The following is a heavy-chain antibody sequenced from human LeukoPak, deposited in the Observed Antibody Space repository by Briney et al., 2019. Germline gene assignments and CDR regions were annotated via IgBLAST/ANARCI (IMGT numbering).Heavy chain of an antibody. J-gene: IGHJ5*02. V-gene: IGHV1-2*02. CDR3: ARADFIDAGPYLIGP. CDR1: GYSFTDYY. CDR2: INTKSGHT. D-gene: IGHD3-3*01. Sequence: ASVRVSCKTSGYSFTDYYIHWVRQAPGQGLEWMGWINTKSGHTSSARKFQGRVTMTRDPSITTVYMDMAWLTSDDTAIYFCARADFIDAGPYLIGPWGQGTLVTVSS.